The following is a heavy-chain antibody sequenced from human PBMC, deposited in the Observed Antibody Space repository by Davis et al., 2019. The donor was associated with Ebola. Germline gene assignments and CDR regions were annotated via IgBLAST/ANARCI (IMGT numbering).Heavy chain of an antibody. Sequence: PGGSLRLSCAASGFSFKTYGMHWVRQAPGKGLEWLAVIRYDGSREFIADSMKGRFTISRDHSRNTLFLQVNSLRVEDTAVYYCARDPAIGQPLATVDVWGQGTTVTVAS. V-gene: IGHV3-33*01. J-gene: IGHJ3*01. D-gene: IGHD1-14*01. CDR3: ARDPAIGQPLATVDV. CDR1: GFSFKTYG. CDR2: IRYDGSRE.